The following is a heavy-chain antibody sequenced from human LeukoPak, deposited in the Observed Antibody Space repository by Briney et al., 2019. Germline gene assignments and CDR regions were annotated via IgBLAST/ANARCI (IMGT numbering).Heavy chain of an antibody. Sequence: GGSLRPSCAASGFTFSSYWMSWVRQAPGKGLEWVANIKQDGSEKYYVDSVKGRFTISRDNAKNSLYLQMNSLRAEDTAVYYCARVTTVTTSDFDYWGQGTLVTVSS. J-gene: IGHJ4*02. CDR1: GFTFSSYW. V-gene: IGHV3-7*04. CDR3: ARVTTVTTSDFDY. D-gene: IGHD4-17*01. CDR2: IKQDGSEK.